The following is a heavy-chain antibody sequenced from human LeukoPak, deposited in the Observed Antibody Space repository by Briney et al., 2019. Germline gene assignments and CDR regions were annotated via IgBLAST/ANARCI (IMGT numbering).Heavy chain of an antibody. CDR3: ARDWGPNEAGL. Sequence: SETLSLTRTVSGGSISSYYWSWIRQPPGKGLEWIGYIYYSGSTNYNPSLKSRVTMSVDTSKNQFSLKLSSVTAADTAVYCCARDWGPNEAGLWGQGTLVTVSS. CDR2: IYYSGST. V-gene: IGHV4-59*12. D-gene: IGHD3-16*01. J-gene: IGHJ4*02. CDR1: GGSISSYY.